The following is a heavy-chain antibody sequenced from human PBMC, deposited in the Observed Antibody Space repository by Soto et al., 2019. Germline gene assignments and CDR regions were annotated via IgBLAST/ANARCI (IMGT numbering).Heavy chain of an antibody. Sequence: PSETLSLTCTVSGGSISSSIYYWGWIRQPPGKGLEWIGSIYYSGSTYYNPSLKSRVTISVDTSKNQFSLKLSSVTAADTAVYYCARDPAPYHYSLGGNYYYGMDVWGQGTTVTVSS. D-gene: IGHD3-16*02. V-gene: IGHV4-39*02. J-gene: IGHJ6*02. CDR1: GGSISSSIYY. CDR3: ARDPAPYHYSLGGNYYYGMDV. CDR2: IYYSGST.